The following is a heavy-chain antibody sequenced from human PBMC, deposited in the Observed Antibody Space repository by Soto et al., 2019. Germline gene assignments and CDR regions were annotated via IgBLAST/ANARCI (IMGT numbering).Heavy chain of an antibody. V-gene: IGHV1-8*01. CDR2: MTPKSDDT. D-gene: IGHD4-4*01. Sequence: QVQLVQSGAEVKKPGASVKVSCKASGYTFTNYDVNWVRQAPGQGLEWVGWMTPKSDDTGYAQKFQVGVTLTRNTSISTAYMERSSLTSEDPAVYYCARGLAVTRDAFDIWGQGTMVTVSS. CDR3: ARGLAVTRDAFDI. CDR1: GYTFTNYD. J-gene: IGHJ3*02.